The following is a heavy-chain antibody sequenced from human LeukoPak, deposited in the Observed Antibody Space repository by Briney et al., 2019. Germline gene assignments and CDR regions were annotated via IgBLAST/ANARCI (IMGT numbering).Heavy chain of an antibody. D-gene: IGHD5-18*01. CDR2: ISGSGIK. Sequence: PGGPLRLSCAPSRFTFCSYEMNWVRQAPGKGLEWVSYISGSGIKHYADSVKGRFTISRDNAKNSLYLQMNSLRVEDTAVYYCAREDTGVAFDIWGQGTTVTV. V-gene: IGHV3-48*03. CDR3: AREDTGVAFDI. CDR1: RFTFCSYE. J-gene: IGHJ3*02.